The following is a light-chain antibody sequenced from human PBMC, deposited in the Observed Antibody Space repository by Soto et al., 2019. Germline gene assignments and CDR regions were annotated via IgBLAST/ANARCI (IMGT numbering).Light chain of an antibody. CDR1: RAINNY. Sequence: IPMTQSPSSLSASVGDRVTLTCRTSRAINNYVNWYQHHPGRVPKLLISSASILQTGVPSRFSAGGSGTHFALTISNLQPEDVATYDCQQSYSTPPTFGQGTKLEI. CDR2: SAS. V-gene: IGKV1-39*01. CDR3: QQSYSTPPT. J-gene: IGKJ2*01.